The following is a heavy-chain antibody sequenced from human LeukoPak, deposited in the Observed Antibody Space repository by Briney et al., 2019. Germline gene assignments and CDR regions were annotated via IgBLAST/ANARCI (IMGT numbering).Heavy chain of an antibody. J-gene: IGHJ3*02. V-gene: IGHV3-53*01. Sequence: PGASLRLSCAASEFTVSSNYMSWVRLAPGKGQGWVSVVFSGGSTYYADSVKGRFTISRDNSKNTLYLQMNSLRAEDTAVYYCARDYYDSSGYRHDAFDIWGQGTMVTVSS. CDR2: VFSGGST. CDR3: ARDYYDSSGYRHDAFDI. D-gene: IGHD3-22*01. CDR1: EFTVSSNY.